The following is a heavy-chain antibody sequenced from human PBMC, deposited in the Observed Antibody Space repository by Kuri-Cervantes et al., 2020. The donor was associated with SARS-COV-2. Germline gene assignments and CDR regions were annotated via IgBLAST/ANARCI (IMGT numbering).Heavy chain of an antibody. D-gene: IGHD1-26*01. J-gene: IGHJ6*03. V-gene: IGHV4-30-2*01. CDR3: ARGGGSYPYYYYYMDV. CDR2: IYHSGST. CDR1: GGSISSGGYY. Sequence: SETLSLTCTVSGGSISSGGYYWSWIRQPPGKGLEWIGYIYHSGSTYYNPSLKGRVTISVDRSKNQFSLKLSSVTAADTAVYYCARGGGSYPYYYYYMDVWGKGTTVTVSS.